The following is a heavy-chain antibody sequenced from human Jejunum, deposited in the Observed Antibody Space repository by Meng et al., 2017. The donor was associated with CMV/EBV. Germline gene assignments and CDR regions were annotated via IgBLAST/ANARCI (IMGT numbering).Heavy chain of an antibody. Sequence: INNYFWTWIRQPPGKGLEWIGYVYYSGSTNYNPSLKSRVTMSADASKNQFSLRLSSVTDADTAVYYCARGVRGVTISSPYFYGMDVWGQGTTVTVSS. V-gene: IGHV4-59*01. CDR1: INNYF. CDR2: VYYSGST. CDR3: ARGVRGVTISSPYFYGMDV. D-gene: IGHD3-10*01. J-gene: IGHJ6*02.